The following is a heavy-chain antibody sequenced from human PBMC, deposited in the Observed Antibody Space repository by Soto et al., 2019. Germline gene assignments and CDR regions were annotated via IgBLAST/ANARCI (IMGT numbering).Heavy chain of an antibody. Sequence: EVQLVESGGGLVKPGGSLRLSCAASGFTFSSYSMNWVRQAPGKGLEWVSSISSSSSYIYYADSVKGRFTISRDNAKNSLYLQMNSLRAEDTAVYYCAIVPAANVGVPYYYYYYYMDVWGKGTTVTVSS. D-gene: IGHD2-2*01. CDR2: ISSSSSYI. J-gene: IGHJ6*03. CDR3: AIVPAANVGVPYYYYYYYMDV. CDR1: GFTFSSYS. V-gene: IGHV3-21*01.